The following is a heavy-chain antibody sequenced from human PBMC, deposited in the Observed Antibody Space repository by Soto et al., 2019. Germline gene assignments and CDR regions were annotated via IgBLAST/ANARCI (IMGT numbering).Heavy chain of an antibody. CDR2: SDYSGYT. D-gene: IGHD3-9*01. Sequence: QVQLQESGPGLVKPSQTLSLTCTVSGGSISSGDYYWSWIRQPPGKGLEWIGYSDYSGYTYYNPSLKSRVTIAVDTSKNQFSLKLSSVTAADTAVYYCARGGNGYAILTGFSLHYWGQGTLVTVSS. CDR1: GGSISSGDYY. CDR3: ARGGNGYAILTGFSLHY. J-gene: IGHJ4*02. V-gene: IGHV4-30-4*01.